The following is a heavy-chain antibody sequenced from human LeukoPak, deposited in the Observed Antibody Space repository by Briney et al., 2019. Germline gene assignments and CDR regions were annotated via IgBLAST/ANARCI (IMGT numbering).Heavy chain of an antibody. D-gene: IGHD3-10*01. V-gene: IGHV3-33*08. Sequence: GRSLRLSCAASGFTFSTYGMHWVRQAPGKGLEWVALIWYDGSDEHYADSVKGRFTISRDNSRNTLYLQMNSLRVEDTAVYYCVRDRITMVRGVRNWFDPWGQGTLVTVSS. CDR3: VRDRITMVRGVRNWFDP. J-gene: IGHJ5*02. CDR1: GFTFSTYG. CDR2: IWYDGSDE.